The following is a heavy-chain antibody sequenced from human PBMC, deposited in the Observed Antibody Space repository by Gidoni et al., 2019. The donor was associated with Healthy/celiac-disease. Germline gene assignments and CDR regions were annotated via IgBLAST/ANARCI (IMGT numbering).Heavy chain of an antibody. CDR3: AKAGTVAYFDY. CDR2: ISYDGSNK. J-gene: IGHJ4*02. CDR1: GFTFSSHG. D-gene: IGHD6-13*01. Sequence: VQLVESGGGVVQPGRSLRLSCAASGFTFSSHGMHWVRQAPGKGLEWVAVISYDGSNKYYADSVKGRFTISRDKSKNTLYLQMNSLRAEDTAVYYCAKAGTVAYFDYWGQGTLVTVSS. V-gene: IGHV3-30*18.